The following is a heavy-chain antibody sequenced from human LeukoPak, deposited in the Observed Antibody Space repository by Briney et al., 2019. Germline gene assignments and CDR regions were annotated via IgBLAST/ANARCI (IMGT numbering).Heavy chain of an antibody. CDR3: ARARRELLHLRYYYYMDV. V-gene: IGHV1-46*01. D-gene: IGHD2-2*02. J-gene: IGHJ6*03. Sequence: GASVKVSCKASGYTFTSYYMHWARQAPGQGLEWMGIINPSGGSTSYAQKFQGRVTMTRDMSTSTVYMELSSLRSEDTAVYYCARARRELLHLRYYYYMDVWGKGTTVTVSS. CDR1: GYTFTSYY. CDR2: INPSGGST.